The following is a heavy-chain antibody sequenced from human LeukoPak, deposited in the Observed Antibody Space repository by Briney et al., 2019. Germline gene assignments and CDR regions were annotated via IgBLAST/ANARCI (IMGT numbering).Heavy chain of an antibody. CDR2: IYYSGST. CDR1: GGSISSYY. CDR3: ACPHISGSYKNFFDY. J-gene: IGHJ4*02. D-gene: IGHD1-26*01. Sequence: SETLSLTCTVSGGSISSYYWSWIRQPPGKGLEWIGYIYYSGSTNYNPSLKSRVTISVDTSKNQFSLKLSSVTAADTAVYYCACPHISGSYKNFFDYWGQGTLVTVSS. V-gene: IGHV4-59*01.